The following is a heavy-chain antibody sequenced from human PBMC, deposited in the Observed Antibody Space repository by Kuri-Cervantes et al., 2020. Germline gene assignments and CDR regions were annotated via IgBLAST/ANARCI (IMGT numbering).Heavy chain of an antibody. J-gene: IGHJ4*02. CDR3: ARGRRAMVRGVIGY. D-gene: IGHD3-10*01. V-gene: IGHV4-39*07. CDR2: IYYSGST. Sequence: SETLSLTCTVSGGSISSSSYYWGWIRQPPGKGLEWIGSIYYSGSTYYNPSLKSRVTISVDTSKNQFSLKLSSVTAADTAVYYCARGRRAMVRGVIGYWGQGTLVTVSS. CDR1: GGSISSSSYY.